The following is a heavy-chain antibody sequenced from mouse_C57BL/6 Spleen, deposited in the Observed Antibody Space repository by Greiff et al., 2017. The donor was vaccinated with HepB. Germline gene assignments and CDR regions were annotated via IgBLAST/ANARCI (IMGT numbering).Heavy chain of an antibody. V-gene: IGHV1-26*01. D-gene: IGHD2-1*01. CDR3: ARNIDGNPFAY. J-gene: IGHJ3*01. CDR2: INPNNGGT. CDR1: GYTFTDYY. Sequence: EVQLQQSGPELVKPGASVKISCKASGYTFTDYYMNWVKQSHGKSLEWIGDINPNNGGTSYNQKFKGKATLTVDKSSSTAYMELRSLTSEDSAVYYCARNIDGNPFAYWGQGTLVTVSA.